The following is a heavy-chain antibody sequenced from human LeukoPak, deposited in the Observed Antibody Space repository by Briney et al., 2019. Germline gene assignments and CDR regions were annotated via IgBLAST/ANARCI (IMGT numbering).Heavy chain of an antibody. CDR2: IYPHDSDT. CDR3: ARIRLGEPPADF. CDR1: GYSFTSYY. D-gene: IGHD3-16*01. V-gene: IGHV5-51*01. Sequence: GESLKISCQSSGYSFTSYYIAWLRQMPGKGLEWMGDIYPHDSDTRYSPSFQGQVTISADKSINTAYLQWSSLRVSDSAMYFCARIRLGEPPADFWGQGTPVTVSS. J-gene: IGHJ4*02.